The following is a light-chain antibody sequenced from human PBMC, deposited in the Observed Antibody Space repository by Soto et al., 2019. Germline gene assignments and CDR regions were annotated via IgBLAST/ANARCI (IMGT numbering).Light chain of an antibody. CDR1: QSCSSY. CDR3: QQYGSRT. CDR2: GAS. Sequence: EIVLTQSPGTLSLSPGARAPLSCRASQSCSSYLAWYQQKPGQAPRLLMYGASSRATGTPDRFSGSGSGTEFTLTISSLQSEDFAVYYCQQYGSRTFGPGTKVDIK. V-gene: IGKV3-20*01. J-gene: IGKJ3*01.